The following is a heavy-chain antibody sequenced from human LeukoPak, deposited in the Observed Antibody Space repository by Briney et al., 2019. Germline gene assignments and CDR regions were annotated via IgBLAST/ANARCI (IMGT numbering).Heavy chain of an antibody. D-gene: IGHD6-19*01. CDR2: IYYSGST. V-gene: IGHV4-39*01. Sequence: SETLSLTCTVSGGSISSSSYYWGWLRQPPGKGLEWIGSIYYSGSTYYNPSLKSRVTISVDTSKNQFSLKLSSVTAADTAVYYCASLVAGNHYWGQGTLVTVSS. CDR1: GGSISSSSYY. CDR3: ASLVAGNHY. J-gene: IGHJ4*02.